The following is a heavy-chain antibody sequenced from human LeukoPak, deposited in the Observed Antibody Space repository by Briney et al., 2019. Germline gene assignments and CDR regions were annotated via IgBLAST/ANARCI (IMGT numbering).Heavy chain of an antibody. V-gene: IGHV4-39*07. J-gene: IGHJ5*02. Sequence: SETLSLTCTVSGGSISSSSYYWGWIRQPPGKGLEWIGSIYYSVSTYYNPSLKSRVTISVDTSKDQFSLKLSSVTAADTAVYYCARGPKQWLVLLMDNWFDPWGQGTLVTVSS. CDR2: IYYSVST. CDR3: ARGPKQWLVLLMDNWFDP. D-gene: IGHD6-19*01. CDR1: GGSISSSSYY.